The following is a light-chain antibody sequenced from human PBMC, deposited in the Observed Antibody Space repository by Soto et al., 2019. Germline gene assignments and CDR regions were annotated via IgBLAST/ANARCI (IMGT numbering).Light chain of an antibody. J-gene: IGKJ4*01. CDR3: QQRSTGVT. V-gene: IGKV3-11*01. CDR2: DAS. Sequence: EVVMKQSPATLSVSTGERATLSCRASQSVSSNLAWYQQKPVQAPRLLIYDASNRATGIPARFSGSGSGTDFTLTISSLEPEDFAVYYCQQRSTGVTFGGGTKVDI. CDR1: QSVSSN.